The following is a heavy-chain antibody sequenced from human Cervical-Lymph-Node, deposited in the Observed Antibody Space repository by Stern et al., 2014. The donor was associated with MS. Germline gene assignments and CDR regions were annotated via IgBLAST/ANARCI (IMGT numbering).Heavy chain of an antibody. Sequence: VQLVESGPGLVKPSETLSLTCTVSGGSVSSASYYWSWIRQPPGKGLEWIGYIHYSGNTNYNPSLKRRVTISIDTSKNQFSLRVSAVTAADTAFYYCARGSHGYNPFDYWGQGTLVTVSS. CDR1: GGSVSSASYY. J-gene: IGHJ4*02. CDR2: IHYSGNT. D-gene: IGHD5-24*01. V-gene: IGHV4-61*01. CDR3: ARGSHGYNPFDY.